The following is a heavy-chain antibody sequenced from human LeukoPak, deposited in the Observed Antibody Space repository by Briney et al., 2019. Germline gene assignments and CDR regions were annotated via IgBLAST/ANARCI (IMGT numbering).Heavy chain of an antibody. CDR1: GGSISSYY. J-gene: IGHJ4*02. CDR3: ARGPIVVGAYYFDY. CDR2: TYYTGST. V-gene: IGHV4-59*01. Sequence: SETLSLTCSVSGGSISSYYWSWIRQPPGKGLEWIGYTYYTGSTNYNPSLKSRVTISVDTSKNRFSLKLSSVTAADTAVYYCARGPIVVGAYYFDYRGQGTLVTVSS. D-gene: IGHD2-21*01.